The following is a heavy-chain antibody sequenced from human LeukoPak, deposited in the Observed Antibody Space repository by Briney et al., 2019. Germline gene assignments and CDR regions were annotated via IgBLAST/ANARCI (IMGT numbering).Heavy chain of an antibody. J-gene: IGHJ4*02. CDR1: GFTFSSSA. Sequence: GGSLRLSCAASGFTFSSSAMSWVRQAPGKGLEWVSGISGSGVSTYYADSVKGRFTISRDNSKNTLYLQMNSLRAEDTAVYYCATLMSYGSGSYSGYWGQGTLVTVSS. CDR2: ISGSGVST. D-gene: IGHD3-10*01. V-gene: IGHV3-23*01. CDR3: ATLMSYGSGSYSGY.